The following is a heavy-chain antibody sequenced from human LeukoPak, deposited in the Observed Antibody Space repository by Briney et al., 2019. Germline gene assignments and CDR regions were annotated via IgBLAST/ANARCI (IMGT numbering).Heavy chain of an antibody. V-gene: IGHV3-23*01. CDR1: GFTFSSYA. D-gene: IGHD5-12*01. J-gene: IGHJ4*02. Sequence: PGGSLRLSCVTSGFTFSSYAMSWVRQAPGKGLEWVSAISGSGGSTYYADSVKGRFTISRDNSKNTLYLQMNSLRAEDTAVYYCAKDWGYDPYYFDYWGQGTLVTVSS. CDR3: AKDWGYDPYYFDY. CDR2: ISGSGGST.